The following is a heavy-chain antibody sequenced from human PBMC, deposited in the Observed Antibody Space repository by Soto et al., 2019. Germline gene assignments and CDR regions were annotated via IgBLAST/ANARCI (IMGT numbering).Heavy chain of an antibody. CDR3: ARVADYVWGSYAVSNKMDP. D-gene: IGHD3-16*01. CDR2: INHSGST. J-gene: IGHJ5*02. V-gene: IGHV4-34*01. Sequence: QVQLQQWGAGLLKPSETLSLTCAVYGGSFSGYYWSWIRQPPGKGLEWIGEINHSGSTNYNPSPKSGAPISVDTSKNQFSLKLSSVTAADTAVYYCARVADYVWGSYAVSNKMDPWGQGTLVTVSS. CDR1: GGSFSGYY.